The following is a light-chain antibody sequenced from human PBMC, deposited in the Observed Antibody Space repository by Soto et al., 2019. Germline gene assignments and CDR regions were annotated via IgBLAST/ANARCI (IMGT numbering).Light chain of an antibody. CDR3: QSYDSSLSGSV. Sequence: QSVLTQPTSVSGASGQRGTISCSGSSSNIGAGYEVHWYQQLPGTAPKLLIYDNRHRPSGVPDRFSGSKSGTSASLAITGLQAEDEADYYCQSYDSSLSGSVFGGGTKLTVL. CDR2: DNR. J-gene: IGLJ3*02. V-gene: IGLV1-40*01. CDR1: SSNIGAGYE.